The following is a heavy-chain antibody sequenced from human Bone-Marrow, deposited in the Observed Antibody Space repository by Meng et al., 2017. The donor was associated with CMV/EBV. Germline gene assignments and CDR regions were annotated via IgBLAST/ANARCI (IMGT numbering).Heavy chain of an antibody. D-gene: IGHD4-11*01. J-gene: IGHJ6*02. CDR2: IIPIFGTA. V-gene: IGHV1-69*05. CDR1: SSA. CDR3: AGSTVTRPPPKKVYYYYGMDV. Sequence: SSAISWVRQAPGQGLEWMGGIIPIFGTANYAQKFQGRVTITTDESTSTAYMELSSLRSEDTAVYYCAGSTVTRPPPKKVYYYYGMDVWGQGTLVTVSS.